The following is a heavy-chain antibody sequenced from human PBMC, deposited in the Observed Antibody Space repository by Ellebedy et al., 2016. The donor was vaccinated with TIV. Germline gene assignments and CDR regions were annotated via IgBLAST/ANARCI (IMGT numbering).Heavy chain of an antibody. Sequence: GESLKISXAASGFTFSSYSMNWVRQAPGKGLEWVSSISSSSSYIYYADSVKGRFTISRDNAKNSLYLQMNSLRAEDTAVYYCARDTIIWRITMVGGMDVWGQGTTVTVSS. CDR3: ARDTIIWRITMVGGMDV. D-gene: IGHD3-10*01. V-gene: IGHV3-21*01. CDR1: GFTFSSYS. J-gene: IGHJ6*02. CDR2: ISSSSSYI.